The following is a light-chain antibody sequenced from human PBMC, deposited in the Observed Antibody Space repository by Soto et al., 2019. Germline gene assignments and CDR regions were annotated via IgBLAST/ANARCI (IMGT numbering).Light chain of an antibody. CDR2: VAS. J-gene: IGKJ4*01. CDR3: QQSSSTPPT. CDR1: QSISSY. Sequence: DIQMTQSPSSLSASVGDRVTITCRASQSISSYLHWYQQKPGKAPKLLINVASTLQSGVPSRFSGSGSGTDFTLAITSLQPEDFATYYCQQSSSTPPTFGGGTRVEIK. V-gene: IGKV1-39*01.